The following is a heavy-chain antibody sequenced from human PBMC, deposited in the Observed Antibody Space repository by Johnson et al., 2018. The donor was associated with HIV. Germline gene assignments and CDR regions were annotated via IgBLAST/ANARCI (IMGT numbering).Heavy chain of an antibody. CDR2: ISWNSGSI. V-gene: IGHV3-9*01. CDR3: ARGSIMITFGGVIPDAFDI. CDR1: GFTFYDYA. Sequence: VQLVESGGGLVQPGRSLRLSCAASGFTFYDYAMHWVRQAPGKGLEWVSGISWNSGSIGYADSVKGRFTISRDNTKNSLYRQMNSLRAEDTALYYCARGSIMITFGGVIPDAFDIWGQGTLVIVSS. D-gene: IGHD3-16*02. J-gene: IGHJ3*02.